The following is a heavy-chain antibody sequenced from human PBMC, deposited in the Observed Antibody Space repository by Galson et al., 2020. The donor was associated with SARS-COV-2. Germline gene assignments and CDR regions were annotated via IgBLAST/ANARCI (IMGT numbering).Heavy chain of an antibody. D-gene: IGHD6-19*01. CDR3: ARASSKVAEYAVYI. V-gene: IGHV3-53*01. CDR1: GFTVSSNY. J-gene: IGHJ3*02. Sequence: GESPKISCAASGFTVSSNYLNWVRQAPGKGLEWVSIIYSGGSTYYAASVKGRFTISRDTSKNALYRQMSSLRADDTAVYYCARASSKVAEYAVYIGGQGTMLTVSS. CDR2: IYSGGST.